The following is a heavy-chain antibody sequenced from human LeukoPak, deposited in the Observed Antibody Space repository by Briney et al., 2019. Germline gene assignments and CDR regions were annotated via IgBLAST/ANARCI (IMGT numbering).Heavy chain of an antibody. Sequence: SETLSLTRTVSGGSISSYYWSWIRQPPGKGLEWIGYIYYSGSTNYNPSLKSRVTISVDTSKNQFSLKLSSVTAADTAVYYCATQGSYCSGGSCSDYYYYMDVWGKGTTVTVSS. D-gene: IGHD2-15*01. V-gene: IGHV4-59*01. CDR1: GGSISSYY. J-gene: IGHJ6*03. CDR2: IYYSGST. CDR3: ATQGSYCSGGSCSDYYYYMDV.